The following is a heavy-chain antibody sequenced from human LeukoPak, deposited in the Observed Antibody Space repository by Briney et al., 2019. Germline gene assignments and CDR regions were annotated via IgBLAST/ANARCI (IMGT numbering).Heavy chain of an antibody. J-gene: IGHJ4*02. V-gene: IGHV3-7*03. Sequence: GGPLRLSCAASGFTFSSYSINWVRQAPGKGLEWVANIKQDGSEKYYVDSVKGRFTISRDNAKNSLYLQMNSLRAEDTAVYYCARDRDWTFDYWGQGALVTVSS. D-gene: IGHD2-21*02. CDR3: ARDRDWTFDY. CDR2: IKQDGSEK. CDR1: GFTFSSYS.